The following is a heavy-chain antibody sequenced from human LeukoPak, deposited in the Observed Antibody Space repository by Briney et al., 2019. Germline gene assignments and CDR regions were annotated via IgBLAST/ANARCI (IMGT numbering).Heavy chain of an antibody. V-gene: IGHV1-46*01. J-gene: IGHJ6*02. CDR2: INPSGGST. CDR1: VYTFTSYY. D-gene: IGHD1-26*01. Sequence: ASVKVSCKACVYTFTSYYMHWVREAPGQGLEGMGIINPSGGSTSYAQKFQGRVTMTRDTSTSTVYMELSSLRSEDTAVYYCARDLGGAPAPYGMDVWGQGTTVTVSS. CDR3: ARDLGGAPAPYGMDV.